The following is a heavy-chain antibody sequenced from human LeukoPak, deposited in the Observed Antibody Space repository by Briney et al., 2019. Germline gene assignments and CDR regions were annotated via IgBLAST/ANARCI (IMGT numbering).Heavy chain of an antibody. CDR3: ARLGYGHYYYYGMDV. D-gene: IGHD5-18*01. CDR1: GYSFTSYW. J-gene: IGHJ6*02. V-gene: IGHV5-51*01. Sequence: HGESLKISCKGSGYSFTSYWIGWVRQMPGKGLEWMGIIYPGDSDTRYSPSFQGQATISADKSISTAYLQWSSLKASDTAMYYCARLGYGHYYYYGMDVWGQGTTVTVSS. CDR2: IYPGDSDT.